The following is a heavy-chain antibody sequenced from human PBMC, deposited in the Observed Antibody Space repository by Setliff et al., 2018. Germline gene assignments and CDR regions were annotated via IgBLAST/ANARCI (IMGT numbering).Heavy chain of an antibody. D-gene: IGHD2-15*01. CDR2: ISYSGST. CDR3: ATTTLGRYCSGGNCYFGY. V-gene: IGHV4-59*01. CDR1: GGSISSYY. J-gene: IGHJ4*02. Sequence: SETLSLTCTVSGGSISSYYWSWIRQPPGKGLEWIGYISYSGSTNCNPSLKSRVTISVDTSKNQFSLRLTSVTAADTAVYYCATTTLGRYCSGGNCYFGYWGQGTLVTVSS.